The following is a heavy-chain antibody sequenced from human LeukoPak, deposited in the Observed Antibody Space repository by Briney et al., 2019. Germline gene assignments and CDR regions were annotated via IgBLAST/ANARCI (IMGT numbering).Heavy chain of an antibody. V-gene: IGHV3-15*01. J-gene: IGHJ6*03. CDR1: GFTFSNAW. Sequence: GGSLRLSCAASGFTFSNAWMSWVRQAPGKGLEWVGRIKSKTDGGKTDYAAPVKGRFTISRDDSKNTLYLQMNSLKTEDTAVYYCTTAQDIVVVVAATYYYYYMDVWGKGTTVTVSS. D-gene: IGHD2-15*01. CDR2: IKSKTDGGKT. CDR3: TTAQDIVVVVAATYYYYYMDV.